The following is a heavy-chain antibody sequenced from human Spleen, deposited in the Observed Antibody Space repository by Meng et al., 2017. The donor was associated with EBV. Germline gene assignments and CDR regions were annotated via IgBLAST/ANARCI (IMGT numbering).Heavy chain of an antibody. CDR2: ISAYNGNT. J-gene: IGHJ4*02. CDR3: ARVEVGITSGDY. Sequence: QAQLGQAGGEVKKPWAPAKVSSEASGYTFTNYGITWVRQAPGQGLEWMGWISAYNGNTNYAQTLQGRLTMTTDTSTSTAYMELRSLRSDDTAVYYCARVEVGITSGDYWGQGTLVTVSS. V-gene: IGHV1-18*01. D-gene: IGHD1-26*01. CDR1: GYTFTNYG.